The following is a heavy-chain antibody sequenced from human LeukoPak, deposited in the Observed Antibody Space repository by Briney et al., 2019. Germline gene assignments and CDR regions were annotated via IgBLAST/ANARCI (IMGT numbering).Heavy chain of an antibody. CDR3: AREGNIVGATAYDY. D-gene: IGHD1-26*01. CDR1: GYTFTTYF. Sequence: ASVKVSCKAFGYTFTTYFLHWMRQAPGQGLEWMGWINPNSGGTNYAQKFQGRVTMTRDTSISTAYMELSRLRSNDTAVYFCAREGNIVGATAYDYWGQGTLVTVSS. J-gene: IGHJ4*02. V-gene: IGHV1-2*02. CDR2: INPNSGGT.